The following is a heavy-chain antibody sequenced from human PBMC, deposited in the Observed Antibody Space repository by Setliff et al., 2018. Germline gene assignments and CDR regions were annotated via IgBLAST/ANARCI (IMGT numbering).Heavy chain of an antibody. J-gene: IGHJ4*02. D-gene: IGHD3-16*01. CDR3: ARAITSKYYFEY. V-gene: IGHV4-31*02. CDR2: IYYSGST. Sequence: PSETLSLTCTVSGGSISSGGYYWSWIRRHPGKGLEWIGYIYYSGSTYYNPSLKSRLTISVDTSKTQFSLSLSSVTAADTAVYYCARAITSKYYFEYWGQGTLVTVSS. CDR1: GGSISSGGYY.